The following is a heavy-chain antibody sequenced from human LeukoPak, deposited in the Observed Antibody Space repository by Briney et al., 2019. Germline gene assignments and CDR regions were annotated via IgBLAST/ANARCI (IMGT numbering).Heavy chain of an antibody. CDR3: ARDPPPGSVVEDAFDI. V-gene: IGHV4-39*07. CDR2: IYHSGSI. J-gene: IGHJ3*02. Sequence: SQTLSLTCTVSGGSISSGGYYWGWIRQTPGKGLEWIGSIYHSGSITHNPFLKSRVTISIDTSKNQFSLKLSSVTAADTAVYYCARDPPPGSVVEDAFDIWGQGTMVTVSS. CDR1: GGSISSGGYY. D-gene: IGHD2-2*01.